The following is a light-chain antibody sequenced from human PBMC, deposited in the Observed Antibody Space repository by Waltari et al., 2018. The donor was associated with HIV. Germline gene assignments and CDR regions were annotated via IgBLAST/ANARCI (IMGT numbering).Light chain of an antibody. J-gene: IGKJ1*01. V-gene: IGKV4-1*01. CDR3: QQYYSTPPT. CDR2: RAS. Sequence: DIVMTQSPHSLALSLGERATINCKSSQSIFYRSRNANFLAWYQQKPGQSPQLLIYRASTRASGVPDLFSGSGSRTDFTFSISSLQSEDVAVYFCQQYYSTPPTFGQGTRVEIK. CDR1: QSIFYRSRNANF.